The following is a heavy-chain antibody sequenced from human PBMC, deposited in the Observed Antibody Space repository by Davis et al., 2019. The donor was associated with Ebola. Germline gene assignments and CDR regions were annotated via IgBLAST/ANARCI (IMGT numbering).Heavy chain of an antibody. CDR2: IKQDGGET. CDR1: GFIFSNYR. J-gene: IGHJ6*03. V-gene: IGHV3-7*03. CDR3: ASGDGRGSSYDMDV. Sequence: PGGSLRLSCAASGFIFSNYRMSWVRQAPGKGPEWVAIIKQDGGETNYVDPVKGRFTISRDNAKNSLFLQMNSLRAEDTALYYCASGDGRGSSYDMDVWGQGTTVTVSS. D-gene: IGHD5-12*01.